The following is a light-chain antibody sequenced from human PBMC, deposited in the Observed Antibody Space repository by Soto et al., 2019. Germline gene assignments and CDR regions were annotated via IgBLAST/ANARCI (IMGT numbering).Light chain of an antibody. V-gene: IGKV3-15*01. J-gene: IGKJ4*01. Sequence: EIVMTQSPATLSVSPGERATLSCRASQSVSGNLAWYQQKPGQAPRLLIYGASTRDTGIPARFSGSGSGTEFTLPISSLQSEDFAVYYCQQYNNWPPLTFGGGTKVEIK. CDR1: QSVSGN. CDR3: QQYNNWPPLT. CDR2: GAS.